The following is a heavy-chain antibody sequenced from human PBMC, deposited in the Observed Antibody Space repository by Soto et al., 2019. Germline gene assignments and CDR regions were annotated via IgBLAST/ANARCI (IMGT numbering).Heavy chain of an antibody. V-gene: IGHV4-59*12. Sequence: SETLSLTCTVSGDSICSYYWSWIRKPPGKGLEWIGYIHYRGNTYYNPSLKSRVTISVDTSENQFSLKLSSVTAADTAVYFCARVHSTTYYYYYNMDVWGKGTTVTVSS. D-gene: IGHD1-26*01. CDR1: GDSICSYY. J-gene: IGHJ6*03. CDR3: ARVHSTTYYYYYNMDV. CDR2: IHYRGNT.